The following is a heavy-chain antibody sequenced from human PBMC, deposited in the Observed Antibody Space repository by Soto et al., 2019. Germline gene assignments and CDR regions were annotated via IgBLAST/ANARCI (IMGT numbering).Heavy chain of an antibody. CDR3: ARPGYCSGGSCYYFDY. D-gene: IGHD2-15*01. J-gene: IGHJ4*02. CDR2: IYYSGST. V-gene: IGHV4-39*01. CDR1: GGSISSSSYY. Sequence: SETLSLTCTVSGGSISSSSYYWGWIRQPPGKGLEWIGSIYYSGSTYYNPSLKSRVTISVDTSKNQFSLKLSSVTAADTAVYYCARPGYCSGGSCYYFDYWGQGTLVTVYS.